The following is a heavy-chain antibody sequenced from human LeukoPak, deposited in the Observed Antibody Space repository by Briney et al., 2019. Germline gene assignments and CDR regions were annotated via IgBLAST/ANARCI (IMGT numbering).Heavy chain of an antibody. Sequence: GGSLRLSCAASGFTFSSYAMSWVRQAPGKGLQWVSTIAGSGTDTHYADSVQGRLTVSRDNSNNTMFLQMNSLTADDTAVYYCAKGRGYYDTDAFDIWGQGTMVTVSS. CDR3: AKGRGYYDTDAFDI. CDR2: IAGSGTDT. J-gene: IGHJ3*02. D-gene: IGHD3-9*01. CDR1: GFTFSSYA. V-gene: IGHV3-23*01.